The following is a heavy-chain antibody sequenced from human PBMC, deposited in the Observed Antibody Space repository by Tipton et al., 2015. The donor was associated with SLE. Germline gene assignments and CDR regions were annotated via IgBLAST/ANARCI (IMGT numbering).Heavy chain of an antibody. V-gene: IGHV4-59*12. J-gene: IGHJ5*02. D-gene: IGHD3-10*01. CDR1: GGSMRNYY. CDR3: ARGESDYYGSGSPWSWFDP. Sequence: TLSLTCSVSGGSMRNYYWSWIRQPPGKGLEWIGNIYYNGRTTYNPSLQSRLTMSVDTSNNQHSLKLSSVTAADTAVYYCARGESDYYGSGSPWSWFDPWGQGTLVTVSS. CDR2: IYYNGRT.